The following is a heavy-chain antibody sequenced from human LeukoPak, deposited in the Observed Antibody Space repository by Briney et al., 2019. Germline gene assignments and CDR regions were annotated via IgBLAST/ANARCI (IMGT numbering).Heavy chain of an antibody. CDR3: IRDLGLSHAYGAFDV. CDR1: GFTFSFYD. Sequence: QTGGSLRLSCAASGFTFSFYDMHWVRQTTGKSLEWVSGIGKGGGTYYAGSVKGRFTISRENAKNSLYLQMNSLSAEDTAVYYCIRDLGLSHAYGAFDVWGQGTLVTVSS. V-gene: IGHV3-13*01. CDR2: IGKGGGT. J-gene: IGHJ3*01. D-gene: IGHD3-16*01.